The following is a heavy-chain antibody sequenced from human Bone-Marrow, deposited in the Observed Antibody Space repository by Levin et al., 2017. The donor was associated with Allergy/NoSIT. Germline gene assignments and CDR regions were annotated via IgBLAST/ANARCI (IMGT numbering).Heavy chain of an antibody. V-gene: IGHV3-23*01. D-gene: IGHD6-13*01. J-gene: IGHJ4*02. Sequence: GGSLRLSCAASGFTFSSYAMSWVRQAPGKGLEWVSGFSVSGGSTYYADSVKGRFTISRDNSKNTLYLQMNSLRAEDTAVYYCAKHRVSYSSSSCFDYWGQGTLVTVSS. CDR2: FSVSGGST. CDR1: GFTFSSYA. CDR3: AKHRVSYSSSSCFDY.